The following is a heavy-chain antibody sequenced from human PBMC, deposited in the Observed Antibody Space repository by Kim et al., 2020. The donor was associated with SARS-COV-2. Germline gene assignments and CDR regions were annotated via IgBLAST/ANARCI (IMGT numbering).Heavy chain of an antibody. J-gene: IGHJ4*02. CDR2: IYFTGTT. CDR3: ARGLGANGLAFDY. Sequence: SETLCLTCTVSGGSISSNYWTWIRQPPGKGLEWIGYIYFTGTTKYNPSLQSRVAISLDTSKTQFSLKLDSVTAADTAVYYCARGLGANGLAFDYWGQGALLTASS. D-gene: IGHD1-26*01. CDR1: GGSISSNY. V-gene: IGHV4-59*01.